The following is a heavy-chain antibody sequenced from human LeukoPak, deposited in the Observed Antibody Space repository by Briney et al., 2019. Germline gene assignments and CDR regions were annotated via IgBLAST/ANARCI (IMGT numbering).Heavy chain of an antibody. V-gene: IGHV3-23*01. J-gene: IGHJ4*02. CDR3: AKAFYYGDYLFDY. CDR1: GFTFSSSA. CDR2: ISGSGGST. D-gene: IGHD4-17*01. Sequence: QAGGSLRLSCAASGFTFSSSAFSWVRQAPGKGLEWVSAISGSGGSTYYADSVKGRFTISRDNSKNTLYLQMNSLRAEDTAVYYCAKAFYYGDYLFDYWGQGTLVTVSS.